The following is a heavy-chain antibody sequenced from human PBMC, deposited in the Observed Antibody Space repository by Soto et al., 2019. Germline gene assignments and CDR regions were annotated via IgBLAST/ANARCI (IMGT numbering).Heavy chain of an antibody. Sequence: GGSLRLSCAASGFTFSSYAMSWVRQAPGKGLEWVSTISGSGGSTYYADSVKGRFTISRDNSKNTLYLQMNSLRAEDTAVYYCAKGPLSTVSYFDYWGQGTLVTVSS. CDR2: ISGSGGST. D-gene: IGHD2-8*02. CDR1: GFTFSSYA. J-gene: IGHJ4*02. CDR3: AKGPLSTVSYFDY. V-gene: IGHV3-23*01.